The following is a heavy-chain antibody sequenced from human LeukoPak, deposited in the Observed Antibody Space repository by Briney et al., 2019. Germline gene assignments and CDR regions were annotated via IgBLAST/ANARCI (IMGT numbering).Heavy chain of an antibody. CDR1: GFRFSSYG. V-gene: IGHV3-30*18. J-gene: IGHJ5*02. Sequence: PGGSLRLSCAASGFRFSSYGMHWVRQAPGKGLEWVAVISYDGSNKYYADSVKGRFTISRDKSKNTLDLQMNSLRAEDTAVYYCAKDGSMTAAGGFDPWGQGTLVTVSS. CDR3: AKDGSMTAAGGFDP. CDR2: ISYDGSNK. D-gene: IGHD6-13*01.